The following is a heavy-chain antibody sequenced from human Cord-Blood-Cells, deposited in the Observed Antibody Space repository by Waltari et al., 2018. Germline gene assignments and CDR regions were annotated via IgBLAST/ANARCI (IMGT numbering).Heavy chain of an antibody. CDR2: INHSRST. CDR3: ARLPTHCGGDCYSLYYFDY. V-gene: IGHV4-34*01. D-gene: IGHD2-21*02. Sequence: QVQLQQWGAGLLKPSETLSLTCAVYGGSFSGYYWSWIRQPPGKGLDWIGEINHSRSTNYNPSLKSRVTISVDTSKNQFSLKLSSVTAADTAVYYCARLPTHCGGDCYSLYYFDYWGQGTLVTVSS. CDR1: GGSFSGYY. J-gene: IGHJ4*02.